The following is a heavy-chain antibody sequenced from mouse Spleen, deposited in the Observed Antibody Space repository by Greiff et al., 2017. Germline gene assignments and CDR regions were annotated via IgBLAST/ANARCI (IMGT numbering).Heavy chain of an antibody. V-gene: IGHV5-16*01. D-gene: IGHD3-3*01. CDR2: INYDGSST. Sequence: EVNVVESEGGLVQPGSSMKLSCTASGFTFSDYYMAWVRQVPEKGLEWVANINYDGSSTYYLDSLKSRFIISRDNAKNILYLQMSSLKSEDTATYYCAREGRRAMDYWGQGTSVTVSS. CDR3: AREGRRAMDY. J-gene: IGHJ4*01. CDR1: GFTFSDYY.